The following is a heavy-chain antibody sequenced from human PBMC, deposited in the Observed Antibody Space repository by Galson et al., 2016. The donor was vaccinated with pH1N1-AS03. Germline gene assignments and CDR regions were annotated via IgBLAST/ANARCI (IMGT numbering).Heavy chain of an antibody. CDR3: ARGKDFWSGYPDDPFDI. J-gene: IGHJ3*02. D-gene: IGHD3-3*01. Sequence: SLRLSCAASGFIFSGYWMSWVRQAPGKGLEWVANIKQDGSEKYYVDSVKGRFTIARDNAKNSVYLQVNSLRAEDTAVYHCARGKDFWSGYPDDPFDIWGLGTRVTVSS. V-gene: IGHV3-7*03. CDR2: IKQDGSEK. CDR1: GFIFSGYW.